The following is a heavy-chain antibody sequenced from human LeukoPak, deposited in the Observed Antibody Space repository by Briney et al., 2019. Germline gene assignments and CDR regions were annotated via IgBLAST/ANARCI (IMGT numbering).Heavy chain of an antibody. Sequence: GGSLRLSCAASGFIFPTYWMTWVRQAPGKGLEWVANINQDGSEKYYVDSVKGRFTISRDNAKDSLFLQMNNLRAEDTAVYYCAVNSPYDYWGQGTLVTVSS. V-gene: IGHV3-7*01. D-gene: IGHD5-18*01. CDR1: GFIFPTYW. CDR2: INQDGSEK. CDR3: AVNSPYDY. J-gene: IGHJ4*02.